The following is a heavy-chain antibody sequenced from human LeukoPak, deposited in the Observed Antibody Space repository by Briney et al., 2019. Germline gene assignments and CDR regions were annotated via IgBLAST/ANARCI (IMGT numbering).Heavy chain of an antibody. CDR1: GGSFSDYY. CDR2: INHSGSA. J-gene: IGHJ6*03. Sequence: PSETLSLTCAVYGGSFSDYYWIWIRQSPGKGLEWLGQINHSGSANYNTSRKSRITISVDSSKNKFSLELTSVTAADTAVYYCARQGASYGDYVWGYYYMDVWGRGTTVTVSS. D-gene: IGHD4-17*01. V-gene: IGHV4-34*01. CDR3: ARQGASYGDYVWGYYYMDV.